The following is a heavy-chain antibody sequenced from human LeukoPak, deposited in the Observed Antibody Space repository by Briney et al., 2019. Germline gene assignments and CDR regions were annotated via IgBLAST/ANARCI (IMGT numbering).Heavy chain of an antibody. J-gene: IGHJ6*02. V-gene: IGHV3-23*01. CDR2: ISSDGYST. CDR3: AKVIGSGSYSPNYYYYYGVDV. D-gene: IGHD3-10*01. CDR1: GFIFNTHA. Sequence: PGGSLRLSCAASGFIFNTHAMSWVRQAPGKGLEWVSGISSDGYSTYYADSVKGRFTISRDPSQNTLYLEMNSLRVEDTAVYYCAKVIGSGSYSPNYYYYYGVDVWGQGTTVTVSS.